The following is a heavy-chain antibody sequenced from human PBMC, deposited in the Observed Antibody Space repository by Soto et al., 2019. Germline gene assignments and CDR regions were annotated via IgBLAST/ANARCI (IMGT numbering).Heavy chain of an antibody. V-gene: IGHV4-30-2*01. Sequence: SETLSLTCAVSGGSIISGGYSWSWIRQPPGKGLQWIGHIYEGGNTYYTPSLESRVAISTDKSKNQFSLRLSSVTAADTAVYYCVKRSPEDAFDIWGQGTMVTVSS. CDR2: IYEGGNT. J-gene: IGHJ3*02. CDR3: VKRSPEDAFDI. CDR1: GGSIISGGYS.